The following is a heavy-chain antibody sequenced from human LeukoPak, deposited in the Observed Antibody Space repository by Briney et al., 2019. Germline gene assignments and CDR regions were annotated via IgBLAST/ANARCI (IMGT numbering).Heavy chain of an antibody. Sequence: PSETLSLTCTVSGGSISSYYWSWVRQPAGKGLEWIGRTYISGTTNYNPSLKSRITMSLDTSKNQLSLRLTSVTAADTAVYYCARDEARTGYIHYWGQGTLITVSS. CDR3: ARDEARTGYIHY. CDR2: TYISGTT. D-gene: IGHD3-9*01. J-gene: IGHJ4*02. V-gene: IGHV4-4*07. CDR1: GGSISSYY.